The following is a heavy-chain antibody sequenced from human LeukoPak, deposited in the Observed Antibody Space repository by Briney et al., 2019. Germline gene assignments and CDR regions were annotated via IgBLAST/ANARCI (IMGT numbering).Heavy chain of an antibody. CDR2: INPNSGNT. D-gene: IGHD2-2*01. CDR3: ARALRYCSTTSCQYYFDY. V-gene: IGHV1-8*01. J-gene: IGHJ4*02. Sequence: ASVKVSCKASGYTFTSYDINWVRQAPGQGLEWMGWINPNSGNTGYAQKFQGRVTMTRNTSISTAYMELSSLKSEDTAVYYCARALRYCSTTSCQYYFDYWGQGTLVTVSS. CDR1: GYTFTSYD.